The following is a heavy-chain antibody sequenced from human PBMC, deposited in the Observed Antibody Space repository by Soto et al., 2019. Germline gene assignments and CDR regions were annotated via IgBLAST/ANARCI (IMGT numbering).Heavy chain of an antibody. CDR2: MKTTTDGGTT. Sequence: GVSRRLSCAAAGFTFSKAWMGWVRQAPERGLESGGRMKTTTDGGTTEYAATVKGRFSLLRDDSNTTLYPQMNSLHTEDPGVYYCIAPHDFCSGLHYYYYYGMDVWGKRTTVTVCS. CDR3: IAPHDFCSGLHYYYYYGMDV. V-gene: IGHV3-15*01. J-gene: IGHJ6*04. CDR1: GFTFSKAW. D-gene: IGHD3-3*01.